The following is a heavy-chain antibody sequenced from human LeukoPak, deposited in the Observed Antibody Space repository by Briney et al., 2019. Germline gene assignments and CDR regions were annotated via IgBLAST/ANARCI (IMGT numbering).Heavy chain of an antibody. CDR1: GYTFTSYG. D-gene: IGHD1-26*01. V-gene: IGHV1-18*01. J-gene: IGHJ4*02. CDR3: AKDTATLGATKEFDH. CDR2: ISAYNGNT. Sequence: ASVKVSCKASGYTFTSYGISWVRQAPGQGLEWMGWISAYNGNTNYAQKLQGRVTMTTDTSTSTAYMELRSLRSDDTAVYYCAKDTATLGATKEFDHWGQGTLVTVSS.